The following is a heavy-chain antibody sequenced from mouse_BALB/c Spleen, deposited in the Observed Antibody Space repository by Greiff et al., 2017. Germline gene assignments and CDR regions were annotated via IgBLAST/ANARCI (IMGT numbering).Heavy chain of an antibody. Sequence: QVQLKQPGAELVMPGASVKMSCKASGYTFTDYWMHWVKQRPGQGLEWIGAIDTSDSYTSYNQKFKGKATLTVDESSSTAYLQLSSLTSEDSAVYYCARSSHYDGDDAMDYWGQGTSVTVSS. J-gene: IGHJ4*01. D-gene: IGHD2-3*01. CDR2: IDTSDSYT. V-gene: IGHV1-69*01. CDR3: ARSSHYDGDDAMDY. CDR1: GYTFTDYW.